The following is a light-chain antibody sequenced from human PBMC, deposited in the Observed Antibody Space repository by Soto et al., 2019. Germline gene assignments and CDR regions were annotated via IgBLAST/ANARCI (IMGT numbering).Light chain of an antibody. CDR3: KQSLSTPYT. V-gene: IGKV1-39*01. CDR1: QTISTY. CDR2: AAS. J-gene: IGKJ2*01. Sequence: DIQMTQSPSSLSASVGDRVTITCRASQTISTYLNWYQQKPGKAPKLLIYAASSLQSGVPSRFSGSGSGTDFTLTISSLQPEDFATYYCKQSLSTPYTFGQGTKLEIK.